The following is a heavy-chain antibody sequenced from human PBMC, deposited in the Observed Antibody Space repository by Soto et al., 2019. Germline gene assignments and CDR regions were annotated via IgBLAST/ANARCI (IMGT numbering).Heavy chain of an antibody. CDR2: INPDGSEK. V-gene: IGHV3-7*01. CDR3: VRGRHY. Sequence: GSLRLSCAASGFSFSNDWMSWVRQPPGKGLEWAANINPDGSEKYYVDSVKGRFTISRDNARNSLYLQMNSLRGEDTAIYYCVRGRHYWGQGTLVTVSS. CDR1: GFSFSNDW. J-gene: IGHJ4*02.